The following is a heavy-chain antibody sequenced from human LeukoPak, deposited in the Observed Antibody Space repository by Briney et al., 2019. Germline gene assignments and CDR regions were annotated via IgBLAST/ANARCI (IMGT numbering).Heavy chain of an antibody. Sequence: GGSLRLSCSASGFTFSDYYMSWIRQAPGKGLEWVSYISSSSYTNYADSVKGRFTISRDNAKNSLYLQMNSLRAEDTAVYYRARDRVGSSWYYFDYWGQGTLVTVSS. CDR3: ARDRVGSSWYYFDY. CDR2: ISSSSYT. J-gene: IGHJ4*02. V-gene: IGHV3-11*06. CDR1: GFTFSDYY. D-gene: IGHD6-13*01.